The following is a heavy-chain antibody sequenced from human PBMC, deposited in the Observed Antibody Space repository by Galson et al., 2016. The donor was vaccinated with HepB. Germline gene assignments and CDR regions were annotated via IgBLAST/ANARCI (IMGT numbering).Heavy chain of an antibody. CDR1: GFTFSSHG. Sequence: SLRLSCAASGFTFSSHGMHWVRQAPGKAMEWVALISFDGKNTFYADSVKGRFTVSRDNAKNTLYLQISSLRAEDTAVYYCARPSSSSWAFDYWGQGTLVTVSS. CDR3: ARPSSSSWAFDY. J-gene: IGHJ4*02. V-gene: IGHV3-33*01. D-gene: IGHD6-6*01. CDR2: ISFDGKNT.